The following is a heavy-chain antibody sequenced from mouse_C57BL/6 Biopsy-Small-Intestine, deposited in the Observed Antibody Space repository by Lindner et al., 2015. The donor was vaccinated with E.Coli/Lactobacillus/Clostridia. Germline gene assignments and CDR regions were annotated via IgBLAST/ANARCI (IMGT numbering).Heavy chain of an antibody. V-gene: IGHV1-18*01. CDR2: INTNTGGT. Sequence: SVKVSCKVSGYSFTGYYIYWLRQAPGQGPESMGWINTNTGGTNYAQKFQGRVTMTRDTSINTAYMEISSLRSDDTAMYYCAREVGIGAFDFWGQGTMVTVSS. D-gene: IGHD1-3*01. CDR3: AREVGIGAFDF. J-gene: IGHJ3*01. CDR1: GYSFTGYY.